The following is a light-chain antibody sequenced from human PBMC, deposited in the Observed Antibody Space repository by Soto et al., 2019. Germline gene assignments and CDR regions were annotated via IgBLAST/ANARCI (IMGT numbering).Light chain of an antibody. CDR3: CSYAGSDVV. V-gene: IGLV2-23*01. J-gene: IGLJ2*01. Sequence: QSALTQPASVSGSPGQSITISCTGTSSDVGSYNLVSWYQQHPGKAPKLMICEGSQRPSGVSNRFSGSKSGNTASLTISGLQAEDEADYYCCSYAGSDVVFGGGTKVTVL. CDR1: SSDVGSYNL. CDR2: EGS.